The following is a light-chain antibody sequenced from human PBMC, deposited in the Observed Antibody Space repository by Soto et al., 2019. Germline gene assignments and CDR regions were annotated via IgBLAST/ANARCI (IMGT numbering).Light chain of an antibody. V-gene: IGKV3-11*01. Sequence: EVVLTQSPVTLSLSPGERATLSCRASQSVSSYLAWYQQTPGQAPRLLIYDVSNRATGIPARFSGSGSGTDFTLTISSLEPEDFAVYYCQQRNYWQVTFGQGTRLEMK. CDR2: DVS. CDR1: QSVSSY. J-gene: IGKJ5*01. CDR3: QQRNYWQVT.